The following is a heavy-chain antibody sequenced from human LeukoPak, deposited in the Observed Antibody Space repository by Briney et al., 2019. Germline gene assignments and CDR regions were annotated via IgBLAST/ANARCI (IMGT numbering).Heavy chain of an antibody. Sequence: PGGSLRLSCAASGFTFSSYAMSWVRQAPGKGLEWVSAISGSGGSTYYADSVKGRFTISRDNSKNTLYLQMNSLRAEDTAVYYCAKDSRRDIVVVVAATRGHAFDIWGQGTMVTVSS. CDR2: ISGSGGST. J-gene: IGHJ3*02. D-gene: IGHD2-15*01. V-gene: IGHV3-23*01. CDR1: GFTFSSYA. CDR3: AKDSRRDIVVVVAATRGHAFDI.